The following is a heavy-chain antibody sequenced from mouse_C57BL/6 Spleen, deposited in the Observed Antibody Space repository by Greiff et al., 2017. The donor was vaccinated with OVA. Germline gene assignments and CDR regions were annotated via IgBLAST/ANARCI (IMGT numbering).Heavy chain of an antibody. D-gene: IGHD3-2*01. CDR2: IDPSDSDT. J-gene: IGHJ4*01. CDR1: GYTFTSYW. V-gene: IGHV1-52*01. Sequence: QVQLQQPGAELVRPGSSVKLSCKASGYTFTSYWMHWVKQRPIQGLEWIGNIDPSDSDTNYNHKFKDKATLTVDKSSSTAYMQLSSLTSEDSAGDYCARSRQLYAMDDWGQGTSVTVSS. CDR3: ARSRQLYAMDD.